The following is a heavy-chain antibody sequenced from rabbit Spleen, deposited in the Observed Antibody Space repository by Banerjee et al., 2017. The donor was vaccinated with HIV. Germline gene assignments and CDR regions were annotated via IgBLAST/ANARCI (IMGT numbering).Heavy chain of an antibody. V-gene: IGHV1S7*01. CDR2: TEPIFGTT. D-gene: IGHD7-1*01. J-gene: IGHJ4*01. CDR3: VREAGYAGYGDGNL. Sequence: QLVESGGGLVQPGGSLKLSCKASGFDFNNYYMTWVRQAPGKGLEWIGLTEPIFGTTYYANWVNGRFTISSHNAQNTLYLQLNSLTVADTATYFCVREAGYAGYGDGNLWGQGTLVTVS. CDR1: GFDFNNYY.